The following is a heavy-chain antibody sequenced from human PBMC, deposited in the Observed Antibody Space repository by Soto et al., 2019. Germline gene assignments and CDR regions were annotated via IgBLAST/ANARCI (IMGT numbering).Heavy chain of an antibody. Sequence: GGSLRLSCAASGFIFRDWFMSWIRQAPGKGLEWISYISKDSGRATRYADSVKGRFTISRDNAKNSLFLQMNNLTIEDTAVYYWARGWWEREVYLMDVWGQGTMLTVSS. J-gene: IGHJ6*02. V-gene: IGHV3-11*01. D-gene: IGHD1-26*01. CDR3: ARGWWEREVYLMDV. CDR2: ISKDSGRAT. CDR1: GFIFRDWF.